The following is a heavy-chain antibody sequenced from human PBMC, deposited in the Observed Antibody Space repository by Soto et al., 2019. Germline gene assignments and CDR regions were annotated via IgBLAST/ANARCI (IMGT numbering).Heavy chain of an antibody. Sequence: QVQLVQSGAEMKKPGSSVKVSCQASGGTFSTYAIAWVRQAPGQGLEWMGGIIPVFGAANYAQKFQGRVTITADESTRTAYMEVNSLGFEDTALFYCAGGPARVVPSGAPYYGMDVWGQGTTVTVSS. CDR1: GGTFSTYA. V-gene: IGHV1-69*01. CDR2: IIPVFGAA. CDR3: AGGPARVVPSGAPYYGMDV. J-gene: IGHJ6*02. D-gene: IGHD2-15*01.